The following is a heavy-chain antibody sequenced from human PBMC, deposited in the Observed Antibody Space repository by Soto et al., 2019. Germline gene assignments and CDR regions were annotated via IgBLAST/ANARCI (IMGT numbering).Heavy chain of an antibody. CDR1: GFTFSSYW. CDR2: IKQDGSEK. Sequence: EVQLVESGGGLVQPGGSLRLSCAASGFTFSSYWMSWVRQAPGKGLEWVANIKQDGSEKYYVDSVKGRFTISRDNAKNSLYLQMNSLRDEDTAVYYCARDYGGYDLVGSDYYGMDVWGQGTTVTVSS. V-gene: IGHV3-7*01. D-gene: IGHD5-12*01. J-gene: IGHJ6*02. CDR3: ARDYGGYDLVGSDYYGMDV.